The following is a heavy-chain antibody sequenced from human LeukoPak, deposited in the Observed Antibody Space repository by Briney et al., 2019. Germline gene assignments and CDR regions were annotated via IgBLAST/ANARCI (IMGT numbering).Heavy chain of an antibody. J-gene: IGHJ4*02. CDR1: GFTFSTYS. Sequence: PGGSLRLSCAASGFTFSTYSMNWVRQPPGKGLEWVSTISSSGSYIYYADSVKGRFTVSRDNAENSVFLQMNSLRAEDTAAYYCARDWDTKLLPAAISYWGQGTLVTVSP. CDR2: ISSSGSYI. CDR3: ARDWDTKLLPAAISY. V-gene: IGHV3-21*01. D-gene: IGHD2-2*02.